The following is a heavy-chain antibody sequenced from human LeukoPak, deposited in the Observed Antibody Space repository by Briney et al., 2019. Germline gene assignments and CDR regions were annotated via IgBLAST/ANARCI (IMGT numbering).Heavy chain of an antibody. Sequence: PSETLSLTCTVSGDFMSSYYWSWLREPPGEGRECLGYIYYSGSTNYNPSLKSRVTISVSPFKNRFSLKISSLNGAGPAGDYSGSTNYNPSLKSRVTISVDTSKNQFSLKLSSVTAADTAVYYCARGGYDILTGSGFFDYWGQGTLVTVSS. V-gene: IGHV4-59*13. CDR3: GSTNYNPSLKSRVTISVDTSKNQFSLKLSSVTAADTAVYYCARGGYDILTGSGFFDY. D-gene: IGHD3-10*01. CDR1: GDFMSSYY. CDR2: IYYSGST. J-gene: IGHJ4*02.